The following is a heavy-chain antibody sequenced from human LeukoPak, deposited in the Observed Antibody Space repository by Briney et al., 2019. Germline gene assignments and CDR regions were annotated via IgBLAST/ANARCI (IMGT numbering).Heavy chain of an antibody. CDR2: IKQDGSEK. CDR1: GFTFSSYW. CDR3: ARAYDTSWHNFDL. D-gene: IGHD2-2*01. J-gene: IGHJ4*02. V-gene: IGHV3-7*04. Sequence: GGSLRLSCAASGFTFSSYWMSWVRQAPGKGLEWVANIKQDGSEKYYVDSVKGRFTISRDNAKNSLYLQMNSLRAEDTAVYYCARAYDTSWHNFDLWGQGSLVTVSS.